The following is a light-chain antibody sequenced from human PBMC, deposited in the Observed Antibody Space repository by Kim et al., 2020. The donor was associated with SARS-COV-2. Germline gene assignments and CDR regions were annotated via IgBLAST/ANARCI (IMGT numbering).Light chain of an antibody. Sequence: DIQMTQSPSSLAASVGDRVTIACRASQSIGTRLNWYQQRPGKAPKLLIYAASSLQSGVPSRFSGTGSGTDFSLTISSLQPEDFATYYCQQSHSTPWHTFGGGTKVDIK. V-gene: IGKV1-39*01. CDR3: QQSHSTPWHT. CDR2: AAS. CDR1: QSIGTR. J-gene: IGKJ4*01.